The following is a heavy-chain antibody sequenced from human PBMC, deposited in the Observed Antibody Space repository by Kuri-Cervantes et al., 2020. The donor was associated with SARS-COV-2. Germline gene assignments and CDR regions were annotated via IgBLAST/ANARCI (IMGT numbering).Heavy chain of an antibody. CDR1: GFTFSNYV. D-gene: IGHD3-16*01. CDR2: IWYDGENE. J-gene: IGHJ6*03. Sequence: LSLTCVASGFTFSNYVIHWVRQAPGKGLEWVAVIWYDGENEYYAGSVKGRFTISRDNSKNTVSLNMNSLRAEDTAMYYCARGAANYYYMDVWGKGTTVTVSS. CDR3: ARGAANYYYMDV. V-gene: IGHV3-33*08.